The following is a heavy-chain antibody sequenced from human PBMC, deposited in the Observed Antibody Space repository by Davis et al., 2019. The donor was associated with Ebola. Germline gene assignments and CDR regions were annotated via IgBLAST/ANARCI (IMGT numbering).Heavy chain of an antibody. CDR3: ARPKKVWGDYYYYGMDV. J-gene: IGHJ6*02. CDR2: IYSGGST. V-gene: IGHV3-53*01. Sequence: PGGSLRLSCAASGFTVSSNYMSWVRQAPGKGLGWVSVIYSGGSTYYADSVKGRFTISRDNSKNTLYLQMNSLRAEDTAVYYCARPKKVWGDYYYYGMDVWGQGTTVTVSS. D-gene: IGHD7-27*01. CDR1: GFTVSSNY.